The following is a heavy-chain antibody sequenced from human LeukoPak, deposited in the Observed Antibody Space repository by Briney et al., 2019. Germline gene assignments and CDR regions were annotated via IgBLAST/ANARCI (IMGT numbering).Heavy chain of an antibody. CDR3: AREWKSSFDP. CDR1: GYTFTNYG. Sequence: ASVKVSCKASGYTFTNYGITWVRQAPGQGLEWMGWISVYNGKTNYAQKLQDRVTMTTDTSTSTAYMELRSLRSDDTAVYYCAREWKSSFDPFGQGTLVTVSS. V-gene: IGHV1-18*01. D-gene: IGHD1-1*01. J-gene: IGHJ5*02. CDR2: ISVYNGKT.